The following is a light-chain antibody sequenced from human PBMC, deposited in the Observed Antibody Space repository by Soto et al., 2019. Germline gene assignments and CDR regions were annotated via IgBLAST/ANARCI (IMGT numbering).Light chain of an antibody. V-gene: IGKV1-27*01. J-gene: IGKJ1*01. CDR2: AAS. CDR3: QMYNSAPRT. CDR1: QGISNY. Sequence: DIQMTQSPSSLSASVGDRVTITCRASQGISNYFAWYQQKPGKVPKLLIYAASTLQSGVTSRFSGSGSGTDFTLTSSSLQPEDVATYYCQMYNSAPRTGGQGTNVEIK.